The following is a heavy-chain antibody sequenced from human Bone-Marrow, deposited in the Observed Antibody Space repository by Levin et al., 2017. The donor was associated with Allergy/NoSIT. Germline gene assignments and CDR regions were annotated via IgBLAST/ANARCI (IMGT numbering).Heavy chain of an antibody. CDR2: IYYSGST. CDR1: GGSVRSGSYY. J-gene: IGHJ6*03. D-gene: IGHD5-18*01. V-gene: IGHV4-61*01. CDR3: ARDRGDTAMVVSGYYYYYYMDV. Sequence: SQTLSLTCTVSGGSVRSGSYYWSWIRQPPGKGLEWIGYIYYSGSTNYNPSLKSRVTISVDTSKNQFSLKLSSVTAADTAVYYCARDRGDTAMVVSGYYYYYYMDVWGKGTTVTVSS.